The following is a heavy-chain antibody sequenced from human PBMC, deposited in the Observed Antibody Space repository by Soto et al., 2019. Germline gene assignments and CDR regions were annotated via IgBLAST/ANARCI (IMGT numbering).Heavy chain of an antibody. CDR2: IIPIFATA. V-gene: IGHV1-69*13. CDR3: ARDDCRNYAWGVFYYNVIDA. Sequence: SVKVSCKASGGTFSSYPTSWVRQAPRKGIEWKGGIIPIFATANYAQKFHGRGTMTAYECNHTVYMEPRILLSEYMVVYYRARDDCRNYAWGVFYYNVIDAWGQGTKVTVSS. J-gene: IGHJ6*02. CDR1: GGTFSSYP. D-gene: IGHD4-4*01.